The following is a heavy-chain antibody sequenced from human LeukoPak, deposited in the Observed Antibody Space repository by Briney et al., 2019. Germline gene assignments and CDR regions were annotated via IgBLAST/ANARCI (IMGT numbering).Heavy chain of an antibody. CDR2: IKSKTDGGTT. CDR1: GFTFSNAW. J-gene: IGHJ4*02. Sequence: GGSLRLSCAASGFTFSNAWMSWVRQAPGKGLEWVGRIKSKTDGGTTDYAAPVKGRFTISRDDSKNTLYLRMNSLKTEDTAVYYCTTDTGAMDPTFDYWGQGTLVTVSS. V-gene: IGHV3-15*01. CDR3: TTDTGAMDPTFDY. D-gene: IGHD1-26*01.